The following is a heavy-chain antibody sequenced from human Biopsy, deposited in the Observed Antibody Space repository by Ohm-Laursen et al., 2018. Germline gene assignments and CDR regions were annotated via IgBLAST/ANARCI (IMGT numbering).Heavy chain of an antibody. V-gene: IGHV3-21*01. D-gene: IGHD6-6*01. Sequence: SLTLSCASTGFSVSSSDMNWVRQAPGKGLGWISYISETSSHIYDADSVRGRFTVARDIAKNSLYLQPNSLRVEDTAVYYCARDSSRRAREGGMDVWGQGTTVTVSS. CDR2: ISETSSHI. CDR3: ARDSSRRAREGGMDV. CDR1: GFSVSSSD. J-gene: IGHJ6*02.